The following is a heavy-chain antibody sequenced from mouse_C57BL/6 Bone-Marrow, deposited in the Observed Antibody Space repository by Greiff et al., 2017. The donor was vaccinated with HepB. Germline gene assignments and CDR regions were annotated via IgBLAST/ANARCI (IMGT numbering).Heavy chain of an antibody. V-gene: IGHV1-52*01. CDR2: IDPSDSET. CDR1: GYTFTSYW. J-gene: IGHJ3*01. CDR3: ARRVEDYYGNYGFAY. D-gene: IGHD2-1*01. Sequence: LKQPGAELVRPGSSVKLSCKASGYTFTSYWMHWVKQRPIQGLEWIGNIDPSDSETHYNQKFKDKATLTVDKSSSTAYMQLSSLTSEDSAVYYCARRVEDYYGNYGFAYWGQGTLVTVSA.